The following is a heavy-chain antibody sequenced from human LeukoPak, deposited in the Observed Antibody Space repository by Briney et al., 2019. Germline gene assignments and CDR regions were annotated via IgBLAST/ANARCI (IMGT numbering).Heavy chain of an antibody. Sequence: SETLSLTCAVYGGSFSGYYWSWIRQPPGKGLEWIGEINHSGSTNYNPSLKSRVTISVDTSKNQFSLKLSSVTAADTAVYYCARSASYYDSSGYYLMYYFDYWGQGTLVTVSS. CDR3: ARSASYYDSSGYYLMYYFDY. J-gene: IGHJ4*02. V-gene: IGHV4-34*01. CDR2: INHSGST. D-gene: IGHD3-22*01. CDR1: GGSFSGYY.